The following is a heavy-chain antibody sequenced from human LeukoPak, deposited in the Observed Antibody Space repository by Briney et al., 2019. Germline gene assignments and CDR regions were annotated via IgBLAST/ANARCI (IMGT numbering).Heavy chain of an antibody. D-gene: IGHD3-22*01. J-gene: IGHJ3*02. CDR2: ISAYNGNT. CDR3: ARDGGHYYDREFTIGDAFDI. Sequence: ASVKVSCKASGYTFTSYVISCVRQAPGQGRESMGWISAYNGNTNYTQNLQSRVTMTTDTSTSTVYMELRGLRSDDTAVYYCARDGGHYYDREFTIGDAFDIWGQGTMVTVSS. V-gene: IGHV1-18*01. CDR1: GYTFTSYV.